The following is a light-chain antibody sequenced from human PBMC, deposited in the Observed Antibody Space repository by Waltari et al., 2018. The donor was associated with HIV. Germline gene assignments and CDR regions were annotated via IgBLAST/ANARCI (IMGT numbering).Light chain of an antibody. CDR3: QQYYTTPLT. V-gene: IGKV3-15*01. CDR2: GAS. Sequence: EIVMTQSPATLSVSPGERATLSCRASQTVSSNLAWYQQKPGQAPRLLIHGASSRATGVPARFSGSGSGTEFTLTISSLRAEDVAVYYCQQYYTTPLTFGGGTKVEIK. CDR1: QTVSSN. J-gene: IGKJ4*01.